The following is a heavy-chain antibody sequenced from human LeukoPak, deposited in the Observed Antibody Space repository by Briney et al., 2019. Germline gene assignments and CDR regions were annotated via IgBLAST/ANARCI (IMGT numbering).Heavy chain of an antibody. V-gene: IGHV4-38-2*02. D-gene: IGHD5-24*01. CDR3: ARANTLDGYNLYFDY. CDR1: GYSISSGYY. CDR2: IYHSGST. J-gene: IGHJ4*02. Sequence: SETLSLTCTVSGYSISSGYYWGWIRQPPGKGLEWIGSIYHSGSTYYNPSLKSRVTISVDTSKNQFSLKLSSVTAADTAVYYCARANTLDGYNLYFDYWGQGTLVTVSS.